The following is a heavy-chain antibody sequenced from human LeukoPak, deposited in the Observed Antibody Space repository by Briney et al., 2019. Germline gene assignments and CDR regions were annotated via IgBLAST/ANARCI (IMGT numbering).Heavy chain of an antibody. CDR2: IHYSGRT. Sequence: SETLSLTCSVSGGSITSHFWSWIWQPPGKGLEWIGYIHYSGRTNYNPSLKSRVTISPDTSKNQLFLKLNSVTAADTAVYYCARLVWLGESPGSWFDSWGQGTLVTVSS. J-gene: IGHJ5*01. CDR1: GGSITSHF. CDR3: ARLVWLGESPGSWFDS. V-gene: IGHV4-59*11. D-gene: IGHD3-10*01.